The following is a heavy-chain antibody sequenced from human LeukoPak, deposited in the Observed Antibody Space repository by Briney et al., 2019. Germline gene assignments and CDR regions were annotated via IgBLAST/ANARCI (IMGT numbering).Heavy chain of an antibody. V-gene: IGHV4-39*07. CDR2: IYYSGST. Sequence: SETLSLTCTVSGGSISSSSYYWGWIRQPPGKGLEWIGSIYYSGSTYYNPSLKSRVTISVDTSKNQFSLKLSSVTAADTAVYYCASVSEYYYYYMDVWGKGTSVTVSS. J-gene: IGHJ6*03. D-gene: IGHD2/OR15-2a*01. CDR3: ASVSEYYYYYMDV. CDR1: GGSISSSSYY.